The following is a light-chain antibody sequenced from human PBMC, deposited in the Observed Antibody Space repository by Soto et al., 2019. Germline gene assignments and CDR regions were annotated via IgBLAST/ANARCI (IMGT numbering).Light chain of an antibody. V-gene: IGLV2-14*01. CDR2: DVT. J-gene: IGLJ2*01. Sequence: QSVLTQPPSVSAAPGQSITISCTGTSSDVGAYDYVCWYQQYPGKAPKLIIYDVTNRPSGISNRFSGSKSGNTASLSISRLQAEDEADYYCSSYTSSSTVVFGGGTKLTVL. CDR3: SSYTSSSTVV. CDR1: SSDVGAYDY.